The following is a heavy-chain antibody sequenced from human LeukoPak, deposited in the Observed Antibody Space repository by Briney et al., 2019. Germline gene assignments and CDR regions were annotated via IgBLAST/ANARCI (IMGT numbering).Heavy chain of an antibody. J-gene: IGHJ5*02. Sequence: SETLSLTCAVSGGSISSSSYYWGWIRQPPGKGLEWVGDIYYSGSSYYNPSLKSRVTISVDTSKNQFSLKLSSVTAADTAVYYCALYYYDRSRYSNWFDPWGQGILVTVSS. V-gene: IGHV4-39*01. CDR2: IYYSGSS. CDR3: ALYYYDRSRYSNWFDP. CDR1: GGSISSSSYY. D-gene: IGHD3-22*01.